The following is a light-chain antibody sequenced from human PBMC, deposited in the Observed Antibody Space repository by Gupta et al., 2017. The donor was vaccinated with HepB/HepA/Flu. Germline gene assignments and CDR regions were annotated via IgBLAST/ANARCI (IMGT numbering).Light chain of an antibody. CDR2: GAS. V-gene: IGKV3-20*01. CDR1: QSLSNSY. CDR3: QQYATSPFA. J-gene: IGKJ2*01. Sequence: EIVLTPSPGTLSLSPGERATLSCRASQSLSNSYLAWYQQKPGQAPRLLIYGASSRVTGIPDRFSGSGSGTDFTLTISRLEAEDFAVYYCQQYATSPFAFGQGTNLEIK.